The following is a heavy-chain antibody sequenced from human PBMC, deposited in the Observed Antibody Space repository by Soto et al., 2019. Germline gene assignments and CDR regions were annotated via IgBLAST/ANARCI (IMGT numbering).Heavy chain of an antibody. D-gene: IGHD6-19*01. J-gene: IGHJ3*02. CDR3: ARQTTVVGTLDSFDI. Sequence: SETLSLTCTVSGGSTSPHYWNWIRQPPGKGLEWIGYIHDSGSTNYSPSLKRRVAISIDTSKNQFSLRLTSVTAADTAVYYCARQTTVVGTLDSFDIWGQGTVVTVSS. CDR2: IHDSGST. CDR1: GGSTSPHY. V-gene: IGHV4-59*08.